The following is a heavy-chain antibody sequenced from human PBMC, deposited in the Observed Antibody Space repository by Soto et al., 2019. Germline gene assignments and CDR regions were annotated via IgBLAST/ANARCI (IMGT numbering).Heavy chain of an antibody. CDR2: ISDDHGDT. D-gene: IGHD2-21*01. V-gene: IGHV1-18*04. CDR3: ARSLLPYYAYYAMDV. J-gene: IGHJ6*02. Sequence: QVQLVQSGAEVKKPGASVRVSCKASGYTFTNYGITWVRQAPGQGVEWMGWISDDHGDTNSAQKFQGRLSVTTDTSTSTAYMDLRSLRSDDTAVYYCARSLLPYYAYYAMDVWGQGTTVTVSS. CDR1: GYTFTNYG.